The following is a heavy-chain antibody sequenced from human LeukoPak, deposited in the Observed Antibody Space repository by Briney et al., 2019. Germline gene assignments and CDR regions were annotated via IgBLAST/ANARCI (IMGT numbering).Heavy chain of an antibody. CDR1: GFTFSSYS. CDR3: ARDNLSSGWFPFDY. Sequence: GGSLRLSCAASGFTFSSYSMNWFRQAPGKGLEWVSSISSSSSYIYYADSVKGRFTISRDNAKNSLYLQMNSLRAEDTAVYYCARDNLSSGWFPFDYWGQGTLVTVSS. D-gene: IGHD6-19*01. V-gene: IGHV3-21*01. CDR2: ISSSSSYI. J-gene: IGHJ4*02.